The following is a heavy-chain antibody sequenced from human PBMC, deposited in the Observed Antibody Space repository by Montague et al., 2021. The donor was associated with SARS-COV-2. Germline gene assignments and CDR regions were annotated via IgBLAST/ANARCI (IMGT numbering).Heavy chain of an antibody. V-gene: IGHV4-39*07. Sequence: SETLSLTCTMSGGSITYSSHYWGWIRLPPGKGLEWIGSIYYSGTAHYNASLKSRVTMSLDMSKNQLSLRLKSTTAADTAVYFCARASFYYGSGSHYNNWFDSWGQGTVVTVSS. CDR1: GGSITYSSHY. CDR2: IYYSGTA. CDR3: ARASFYYGSGSHYNNWFDS. D-gene: IGHD3-10*01. J-gene: IGHJ5*01.